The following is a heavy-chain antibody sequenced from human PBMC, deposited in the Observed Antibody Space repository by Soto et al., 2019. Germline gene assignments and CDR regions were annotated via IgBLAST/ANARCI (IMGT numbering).Heavy chain of an antibody. Sequence: SETLSLTCTVSGGSMSTYYWSWIRQPAGKGLDWIGRIYTSGGTNYNPSLKSRVTMSVDTSKKRISLKLSSVTAADTAVYYCARGTVAGVDYGMDVWGQGTTVTVSS. V-gene: IGHV4-4*07. CDR1: GGSMSTYY. CDR2: IYTSGGT. CDR3: ARGTVAGVDYGMDV. D-gene: IGHD6-13*01. J-gene: IGHJ6*02.